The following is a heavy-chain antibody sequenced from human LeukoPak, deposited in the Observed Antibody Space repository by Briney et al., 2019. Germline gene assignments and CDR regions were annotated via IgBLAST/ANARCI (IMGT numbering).Heavy chain of an antibody. CDR1: GGSISSGGYY. Sequence: SETLSLTCTVSGGSISSGGYYWSWIRQHPGKGLEWIGYIYYSGSTYYNPSLKSRVTISVDTSKNQFSLKLSSVTAADTAVYYCARVAVRGVLTDYWGQRTLVTVSS. CDR3: ARVAVRGVLTDY. J-gene: IGHJ4*02. V-gene: IGHV4-31*03. CDR2: IYYSGST. D-gene: IGHD3-10*01.